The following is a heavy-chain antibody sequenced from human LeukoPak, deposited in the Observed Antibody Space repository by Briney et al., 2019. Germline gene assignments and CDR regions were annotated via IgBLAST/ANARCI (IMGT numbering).Heavy chain of an antibody. J-gene: IGHJ4*02. Sequence: SETLSLTCTVYGGSINNYYWSWIRQPPGKGLEWIGYIYYTGSTNYTPSLKSRVSISVDTSKTQFSLKLSSVTAADTAVYYCARHYTVNDYWGQGTLVTVSS. CDR3: ARHYTVNDY. CDR2: IYYTGST. CDR1: GGSINNYY. V-gene: IGHV4-59*08.